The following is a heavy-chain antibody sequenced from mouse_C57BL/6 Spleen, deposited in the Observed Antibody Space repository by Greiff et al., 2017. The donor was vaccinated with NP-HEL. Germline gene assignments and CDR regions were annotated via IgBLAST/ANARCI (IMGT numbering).Heavy chain of an antibody. CDR2: ISDGGSYT. Sequence: EVKLMESGGGLVKPGGSLKLSCAASGFTFSSYAMSWVRQTPEKRLEWVATISDGGSYTYYPDNVKGRFTISRDNAKNNLYLQMSHLKSEDTAMYYCARGGSSYRYFDVWGTGTTVTVSS. V-gene: IGHV5-4*03. CDR3: ARGGSSYRYFDV. D-gene: IGHD1-1*01. J-gene: IGHJ1*03. CDR1: GFTFSSYA.